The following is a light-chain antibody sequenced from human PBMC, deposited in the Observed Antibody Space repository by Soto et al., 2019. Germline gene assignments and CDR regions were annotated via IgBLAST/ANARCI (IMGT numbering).Light chain of an antibody. CDR2: EGS. CDR1: SSDVGSYNL. Sequence: QSALTQPASVSGSPGQSITISCTGTSSDVGSYNLVSWYQQHPGKAPKLMIYEGSKRSSGVSNRFSGSKSINTAPLTIFGPQSEEEDDYFSLSFGGRTPVFGGGTKLTVL. V-gene: IGLV2-23*01. J-gene: IGLJ2*01. CDR3: LSFGGRTPV.